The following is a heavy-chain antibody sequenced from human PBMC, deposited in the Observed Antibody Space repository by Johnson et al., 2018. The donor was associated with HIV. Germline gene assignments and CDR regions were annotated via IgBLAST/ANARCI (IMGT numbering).Heavy chain of an antibody. J-gene: IGHJ3*01. V-gene: IGHV3-30*04. Sequence: QVQLVESGGGLVKPGGSLRLSCAASGFTFSSYAMHWVRQAPGKGLEWVAVISYDGSNTYYADSVKGRFTISRDNSKNTLYLQMNSLRAEDTAVYYWARGGGGTYCGGDCSNDAFDVWGLGIMVTVSS. CDR1: GFTFSSYA. CDR2: ISYDGSNT. D-gene: IGHD2-21*01. CDR3: ARGGGGTYCGGDCSNDAFDV.